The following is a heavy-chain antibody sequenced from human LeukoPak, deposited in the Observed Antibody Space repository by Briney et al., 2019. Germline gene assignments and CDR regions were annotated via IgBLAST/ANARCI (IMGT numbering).Heavy chain of an antibody. Sequence: TGGSLRLSCVASGFTFSNYAMSWVRQTPGKGLEWVSVISNSGSNTYYADSVKSRFTISRDNSKNTLYLQMNSLRAEDTALYHCAKERSLNGGYSDGYFDHWGQGTLVTVSS. CDR1: GFTFSNYA. CDR3: AKERSLNGGYSDGYFDH. J-gene: IGHJ4*02. D-gene: IGHD4-23*01. CDR2: ISNSGSNT. V-gene: IGHV3-23*01.